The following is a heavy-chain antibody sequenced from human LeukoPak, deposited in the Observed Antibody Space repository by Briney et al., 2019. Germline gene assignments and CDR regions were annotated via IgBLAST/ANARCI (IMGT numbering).Heavy chain of an antibody. V-gene: IGHV4-39*01. D-gene: IGHD5-24*01. J-gene: IGHJ2*01. Sequence: SETLSLTCSVSGVSISTNIYYWGWLRQPPGKGLEWLGSIFYAGRSYYNPSLKRRVTMSMDTSKNQFSLKMSSVTAADTAVYYCASQRAGGYNYWYFDLWGRGTLVTVSS. CDR3: ASQRAGGYNYWYFDL. CDR2: IFYAGRS. CDR1: GVSISTNIYY.